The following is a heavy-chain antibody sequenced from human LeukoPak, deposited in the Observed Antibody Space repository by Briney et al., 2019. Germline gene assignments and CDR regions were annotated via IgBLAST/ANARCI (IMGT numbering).Heavy chain of an antibody. CDR3: ARPLERYCSGGSCYYGAFDI. CDR2: INHSGST. V-gene: IGHV4-34*01. Sequence: SETLSLTCAVYGGSFSGYYWSWIRQPPGKGLEWIGEINHSGSTNYNPSLKSRVTISVDTSKNQFSLKLSSVTAADTAVYYCARPLERYCSGGSCYYGAFDIWGQGTTVTVSS. CDR1: GGSFSGYY. D-gene: IGHD2-15*01. J-gene: IGHJ3*02.